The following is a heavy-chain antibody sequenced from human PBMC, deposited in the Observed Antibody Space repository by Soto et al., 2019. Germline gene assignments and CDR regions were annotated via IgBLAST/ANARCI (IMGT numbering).Heavy chain of an antibody. CDR2: INHSGSN. J-gene: IGHJ3*02. D-gene: IGHD3-9*01. V-gene: IGHV4-34*01. Sequence: QLQQWGAGLLKPSETLSLTCVVSGGSFSTYYYNWIRQSPGKGLEWIGEINHSGSNNYSPSLKIRVTISLDTSTNQFSLKLTSVPAADTAVYYCARGGSNDWQVAFDIWAHGTMVTVSS. CDR1: GGSFSTYY. CDR3: ARGGSNDWQVAFDI.